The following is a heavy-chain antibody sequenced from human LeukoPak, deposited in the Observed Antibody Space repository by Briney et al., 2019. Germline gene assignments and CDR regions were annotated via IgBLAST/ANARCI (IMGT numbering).Heavy chain of an antibody. Sequence: GASVKVSCKASGYTFTSYGISWVRQAPGQGLEWMGWISAYSGNTNYAQKLQGRVTMTTDTSTSTAYMELRSLRSDDTAVYYCARDQWFGELSRWFDPWGQGTLVTVSS. CDR1: GYTFTSYG. CDR2: ISAYSGNT. CDR3: ARDQWFGELSRWFDP. D-gene: IGHD3-10*01. J-gene: IGHJ5*02. V-gene: IGHV1-18*01.